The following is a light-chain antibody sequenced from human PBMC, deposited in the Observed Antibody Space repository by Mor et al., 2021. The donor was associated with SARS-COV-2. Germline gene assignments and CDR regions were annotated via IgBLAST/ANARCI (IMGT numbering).Light chain of an antibody. CDR3: QHLNSYPIT. J-gene: IGKJ5*01. CDR2: AAS. Sequence: ASQGISTHLAWYQQKPGKAPKLLIHAASTLQGGVPSRFSGSGSGTDFTLTISSLQPEDFATFFCQHLNSYPITFGQGTRLEIK. V-gene: IGKV1-9*01. CDR1: QGISTH.